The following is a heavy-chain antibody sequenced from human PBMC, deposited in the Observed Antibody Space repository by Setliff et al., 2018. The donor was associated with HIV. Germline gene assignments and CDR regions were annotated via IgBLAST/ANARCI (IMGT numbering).Heavy chain of an antibody. CDR1: GTNLDSFV. V-gene: IGHV1-69*10. Sequence: GASVKVSCKASGTNLDSFVISWVRQASGQGLEWMGGITPVIGRPNYAQRFHGRVTITAEKSTNTAYMELSRLRSDDTAVYYCARGSPYILAWFGEFPHFDNWGQGTLVTVSS. D-gene: IGHD3-10*01. CDR3: ARGSPYILAWFGEFPHFDN. J-gene: IGHJ4*02. CDR2: ITPVIGRP.